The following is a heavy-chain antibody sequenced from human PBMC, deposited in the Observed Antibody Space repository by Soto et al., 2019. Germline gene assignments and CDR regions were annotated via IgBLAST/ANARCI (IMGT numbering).Heavy chain of an antibody. J-gene: IGHJ5*02. V-gene: IGHV1-18*01. CDR3: ARVIPGVEAWFDP. CDR2: ISAYTDTP. CDR1: GYTFTNFG. D-gene: IGHD2-2*01. Sequence: EASVKVSCKASGYTFTNFGVTWVRRAPGQGLEWMGWISAYTDTPNYAQKFQGRVTMTIDTSTSTAYMDLRSLTSGDTAVYYCARVIPGVEAWFDPWGQGTLVTVSS.